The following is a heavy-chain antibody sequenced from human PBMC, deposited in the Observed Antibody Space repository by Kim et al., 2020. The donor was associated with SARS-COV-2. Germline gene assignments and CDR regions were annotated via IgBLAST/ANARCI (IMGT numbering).Heavy chain of an antibody. V-gene: IGHV5-51*01. CDR3: ARTYYDVLTGYNTDY. CDR1: GYSFTSYW. Sequence: GESLKISCKGSGYSFTSYWIGWVRQMPGKGLEWMGIIYPGDSDTRYSPSFQGQVSISVDKSITTAYLQWSSLKASDTAMYYCARTYYDVLTGYNTDYWGQGTLVTVSS. D-gene: IGHD3-9*01. CDR2: IYPGDSDT. J-gene: IGHJ4*02.